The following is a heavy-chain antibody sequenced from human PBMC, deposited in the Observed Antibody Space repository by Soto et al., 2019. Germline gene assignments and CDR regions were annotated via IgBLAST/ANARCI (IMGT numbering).Heavy chain of an antibody. Sequence: GGSLRLSCAASGFTFSSYAMSWVRQAPGKGLEWVSAISGSGGSTYYADSVKGRFTISRDNSKNTLYLQMNSLRAEDTAVYYCAKDRSSIVVVPAAIADYYYYYMDVWGKGTTVTVSS. J-gene: IGHJ6*03. D-gene: IGHD2-2*01. CDR2: ISGSGGST. V-gene: IGHV3-23*01. CDR1: GFTFSSYA. CDR3: AKDRSSIVVVPAAIADYYYYYMDV.